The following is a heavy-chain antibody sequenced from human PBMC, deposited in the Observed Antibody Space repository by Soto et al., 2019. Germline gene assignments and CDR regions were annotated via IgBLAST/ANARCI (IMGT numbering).Heavy chain of an antibody. J-gene: IGHJ4*02. V-gene: IGHV5-10-1*01. Sequence: ESLQSSGKRSGYSFTSYWLSWVRQMPGKGLEWMGRIDPSDSYTNYSPSFQGHVTISADKSISTAYLQWSSLKASDTAMYYCARRGLDYVDYWAKGILFTVS. D-gene: IGHD3-9*01. CDR1: GYSFTSYW. CDR2: IDPSDSYT. CDR3: ARRGLDYVDY.